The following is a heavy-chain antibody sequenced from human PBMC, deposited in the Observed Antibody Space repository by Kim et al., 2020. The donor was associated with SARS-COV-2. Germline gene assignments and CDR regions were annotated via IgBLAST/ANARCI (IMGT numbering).Heavy chain of an antibody. V-gene: IGHV4-59*08. CDR1: GGAVSSYF. J-gene: IGHJ3*02. CDR3: ARHWDYDTILDSFDM. CDR2: THHSGDT. D-gene: IGHD3-22*01. Sequence: SETLSLTCTVSGGAVSSYFWSWIRHFPGKGLEWIGFTHHSGDTNLNPSLNSRLSLSVDTPNNLVSLKLTSVTAADTAVYYCARHWDYDTILDSFDMWGQG.